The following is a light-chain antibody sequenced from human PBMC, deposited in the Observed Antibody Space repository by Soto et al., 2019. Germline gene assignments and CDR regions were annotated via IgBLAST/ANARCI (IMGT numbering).Light chain of an antibody. J-gene: IGKJ4*02. CDR1: QSIVSY. V-gene: IGKV1-39*01. Sequence: SRNSVSLGGRDSVTKTCRASQSIVSYLNWYRQKPGKAPELLIYAASHLRREVPSRFRASGSGTDFTLTISRLQPEDFAAYYSQQSYNVAAGTFGGGA. CDR2: AAS. CDR3: QQSYNVAAGT.